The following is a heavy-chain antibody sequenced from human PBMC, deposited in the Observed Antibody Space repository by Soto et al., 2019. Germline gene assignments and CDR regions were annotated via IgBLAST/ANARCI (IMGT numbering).Heavy chain of an antibody. CDR3: ARQRRDEWLRYNYLDD. CDR2: LFSGGRT. J-gene: IGHJ4*02. V-gene: IGHV4-39*01. D-gene: IGHD5-12*01. CDR1: GGSISKDDSN. Sequence: SETLSLTCSVSGGSISKDDSNWAWIRQPPGKGLEWIATLFSGGRTYYSPSLKGRVTASVDTSKSQFSVRLTSVTAADTAVYFCARQRRDEWLRYNYLDDWGQGILVTVSS.